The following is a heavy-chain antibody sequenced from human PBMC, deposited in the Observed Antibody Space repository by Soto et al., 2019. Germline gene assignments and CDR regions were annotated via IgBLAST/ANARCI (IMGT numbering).Heavy chain of an antibody. J-gene: IGHJ5*02. D-gene: IGHD4-4*01. V-gene: IGHV3-74*01. CDR1: GFSLSSYW. CDR2: ISSDGSRT. CDR3: GTVTTGS. Sequence: PGGSLRLSCAASGFSLSSYWMHWVRQAPGKGLVWVSYISSDGSRTSYADSVKGRFTISRDNGKNTLYLQMNSLGPEDTAVYFCGTVTTGSWGQGILVTVSS.